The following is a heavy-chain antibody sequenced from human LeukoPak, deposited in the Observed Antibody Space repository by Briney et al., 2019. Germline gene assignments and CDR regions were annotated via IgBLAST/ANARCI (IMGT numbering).Heavy chain of an antibody. J-gene: IGHJ6*02. CDR3: ARSKTPPYYYGMDV. V-gene: IGHV4-59*01. CDR2: IYYSGST. Sequence: SETLSLTCTVSGGSISSYYWSWIRQPPGKGLEWIGYIYYSGSTNYNPSLKSRVTISVDTSKNQFSLKLSSVTTADTAVYYCARSKTPPYYYGMDVWGQGTTVTVSS. CDR1: GGSISSYY.